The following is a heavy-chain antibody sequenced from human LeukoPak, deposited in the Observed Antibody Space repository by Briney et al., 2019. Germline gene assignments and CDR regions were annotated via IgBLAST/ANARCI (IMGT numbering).Heavy chain of an antibody. Sequence: GGSLRLSCAASGFTFSTYTFNWFRQAPGKGLDWLAYISNGGITIFYADSVKGRFTISRDNAKNSLYLHMNSLKAEDTAVYYCARDFDYGDYIDFWGQGTLVTVSS. J-gene: IGHJ4*02. CDR1: GFTFSTYT. CDR2: ISNGGITI. V-gene: IGHV3-48*04. D-gene: IGHD4-17*01. CDR3: ARDFDYGDYIDF.